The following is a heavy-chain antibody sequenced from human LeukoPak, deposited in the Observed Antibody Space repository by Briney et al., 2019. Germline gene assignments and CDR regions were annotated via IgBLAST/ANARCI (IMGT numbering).Heavy chain of an antibody. V-gene: IGHV4-39*07. D-gene: IGHD1-20*01. J-gene: IGHJ3*02. CDR2: IYYSGST. Sequence: PSETLSLTCTVSGGSISSSSYYWGWIRQPPGKGLEWIGSIYYSGSTYYNPSLKSRVTISVDTSKNQFSLKLSSVTAADTAVYYCARDFPYNWAFFAPAFDIWGQGTMVTVSS. CDR3: ARDFPYNWAFFAPAFDI. CDR1: GGSISSSSYY.